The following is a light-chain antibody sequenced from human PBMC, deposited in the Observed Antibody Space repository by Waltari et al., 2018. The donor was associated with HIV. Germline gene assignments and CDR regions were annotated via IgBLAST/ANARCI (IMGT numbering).Light chain of an antibody. CDR3: CSYAGSYTLV. CDR2: DVS. J-gene: IGLJ3*02. V-gene: IGLV2-11*01. CDR1: RSDVGGYNY. Sequence: QSALTQPRSVSGSPGQSVTISCTGPRSDVGGYNYVSWYQQHPGKAPKLMFYDVSKRPSGVPDRFSGSKSGNTASLTISGLQAEDEADYYCCSYAGSYTLVFGGGTKLTVL.